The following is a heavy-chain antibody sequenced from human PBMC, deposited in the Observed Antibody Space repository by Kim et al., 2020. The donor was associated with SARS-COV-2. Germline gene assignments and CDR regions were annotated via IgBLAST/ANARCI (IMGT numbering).Heavy chain of an antibody. Sequence: SETLSLTCSVSGGSISGHYWSWLRQPPGKGLEWIGYIYFNGNTNYNPSLKSRLTMSVDTSKNQFSLTLGSVTAADTAIYYCASQTGPPDDNGWAFFDYWGQGTLVTVSA. V-gene: IGHV4-59*08. J-gene: IGHJ4*02. CDR2: IYFNGNT. D-gene: IGHD6-19*01. CDR1: GGSISGHY. CDR3: ASQTGPPDDNGWAFFDY.